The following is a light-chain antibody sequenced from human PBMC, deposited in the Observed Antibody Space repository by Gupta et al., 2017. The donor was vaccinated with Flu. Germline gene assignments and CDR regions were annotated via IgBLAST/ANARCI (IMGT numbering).Light chain of an antibody. CDR1: ELGDKY. V-gene: IGLV3-1*01. CDR3: QAWDSGTAV. CDR2: QDT. J-gene: IGLJ3*02. Sequence: SYELTQPASVSVSPGQTASIACFGDELGDKYAAWYQKRPGQYPVLVIFQDTKRPSGIPERFSGSNSGNTATLTISGTLPMDEADYYCQAWDSGTAVFGGGTKLTV.